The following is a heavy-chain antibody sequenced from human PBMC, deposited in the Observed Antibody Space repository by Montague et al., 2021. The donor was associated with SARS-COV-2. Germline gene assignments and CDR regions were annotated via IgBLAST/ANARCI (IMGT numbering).Heavy chain of an antibody. Sequence: SETLSLTCTVSFGSISTYYWSWIRQPPGKGLEWIGFIFYNGSTKYNPSLKRRVSISLDTSKNQFSLKLSSVTAADTAVYYCARQDAWAYCGDECYRGWFDSWGQGRLVPVAS. CDR1: FGSISTYY. CDR2: IFYNGST. V-gene: IGHV4-59*01. J-gene: IGHJ5*01. CDR3: ARQDAWAYCGDECYRGWFDS. D-gene: IGHD2-21*01.